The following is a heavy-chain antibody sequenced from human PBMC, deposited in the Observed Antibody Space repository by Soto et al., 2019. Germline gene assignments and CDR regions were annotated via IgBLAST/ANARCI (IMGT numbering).Heavy chain of an antibody. J-gene: IGHJ4*02. Sequence: GGSLRLSCAASGFTFSWYWMSWVRQAPGKGLEWVAKAKEDGSEKYYVDSVKGRFTISRDNAKNLLYLQMNSLRAEDTAVYFCARDHFWSYDYCGQGTLVTVSS. CDR3: ARDHFWSYDY. D-gene: IGHD3-3*02. CDR2: AKEDGSEK. CDR1: GFTFSWYW. V-gene: IGHV3-7*01.